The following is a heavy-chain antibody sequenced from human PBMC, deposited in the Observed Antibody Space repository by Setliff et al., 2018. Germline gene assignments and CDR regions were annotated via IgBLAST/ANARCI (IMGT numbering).Heavy chain of an antibody. CDR1: GYIFTNYW. V-gene: IGHV5-51*01. Sequence: PGESLKISCKASGYIFTNYWIGWVRQMPGKGLEWMGVIYPSNSNIKYSPSFEAQITFSVDKSITTAYRQWSSLKASDTAIYYCARHRVGNSGYAIPILDFWGQGALVTVSS. D-gene: IGHD5-12*01. J-gene: IGHJ4*02. CDR3: ARHRVGNSGYAIPILDF. CDR2: IYPSNSNI.